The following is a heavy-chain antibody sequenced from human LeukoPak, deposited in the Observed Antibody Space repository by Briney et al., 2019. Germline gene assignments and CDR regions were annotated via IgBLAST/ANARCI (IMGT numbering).Heavy chain of an antibody. CDR2: ISFDGSDK. D-gene: IGHD3-22*01. V-gene: IGHV3-30*02. Sequence: GGSLRLSCAASGFTFSSYGMHWVRQAPGKGLEWVAFISFDGSDKYYADSVKGRFTISRDNSKNTLCLQMNSLRAEDTAVYYCAKVEGEYYYDSSGYPLFDYWGQGTLVTVSS. CDR1: GFTFSSYG. CDR3: AKVEGEYYYDSSGYPLFDY. J-gene: IGHJ4*02.